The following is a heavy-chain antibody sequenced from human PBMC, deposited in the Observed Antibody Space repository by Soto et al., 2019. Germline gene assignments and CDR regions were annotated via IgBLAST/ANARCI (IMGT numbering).Heavy chain of an antibody. CDR3: ARLNWNDDYYYYGMDV. J-gene: IGHJ6*02. CDR1: GYTFTGYY. V-gene: IGHV1-2*04. CDR2: INPNSGGT. D-gene: IGHD1-20*01. Sequence: ASVKVSCKASGYTFTGYYMHCVRQAPGQGLEWMGWINPNSGGTNYAQKFQGWVTMTRDTSISTAYMELSRLRSDDTAVYYCARLNWNDDYYYYGMDVWGQGTTVNVSS.